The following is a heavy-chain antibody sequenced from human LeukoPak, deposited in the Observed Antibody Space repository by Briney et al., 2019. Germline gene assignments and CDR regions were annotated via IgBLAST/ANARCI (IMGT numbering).Heavy chain of an antibody. J-gene: IGHJ4*02. CDR2: ISGSGGST. CDR1: GFTFSSYW. Sequence: GGSLRLSCAASGFTFSSYWMSWVRQAPGKGLEWVSAISGSGGSTYYADSVKGRFTISRDNSKNTLYLQMNSLRAEDTAVYYCAKENPEDIVVVPAAQGGYWGQGTLVTVSS. CDR3: AKENPEDIVVVPAAQGGY. V-gene: IGHV3-23*01. D-gene: IGHD2-2*01.